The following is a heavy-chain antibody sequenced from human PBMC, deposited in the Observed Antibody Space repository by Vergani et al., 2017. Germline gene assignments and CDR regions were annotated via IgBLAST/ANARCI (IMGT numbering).Heavy chain of an antibody. V-gene: IGHV3-23*01. J-gene: IGHJ6*02. CDR1: GFTFSSCA. D-gene: IGHD3-10*01. Sequence: EVQLLESGGGLVQPGGSLRLSCAASGFTFSSCAMSWVRQAPGKGLEWVSAISGSGGSTYYADSVKGRFTISRDNSKNTLFLQMSSLRAEDTALYYCAKGVRNMGGSGSFFEYYYYAMDVWGQGTTVTVSS. CDR3: AKGVRNMGGSGSFFEYYYYAMDV. CDR2: ISGSGGST.